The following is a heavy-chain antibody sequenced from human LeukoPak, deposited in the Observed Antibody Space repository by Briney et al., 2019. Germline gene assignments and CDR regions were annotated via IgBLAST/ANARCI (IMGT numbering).Heavy chain of an antibody. V-gene: IGHV4-39*07. J-gene: IGHJ4*02. CDR3: ARGRIAAAGPYYSDY. D-gene: IGHD6-13*01. Sequence: SETLSLTCTVSGGSISSSSYYWGWIRQPPGKGLEWIGSIYYSGSTYYNPSLKSRVTISVDTSKNQFSLKLSSVTAADTAVYYCARGRIAAAGPYYSDYWGQGTLVTVSS. CDR2: IYYSGST. CDR1: GGSISSSSYY.